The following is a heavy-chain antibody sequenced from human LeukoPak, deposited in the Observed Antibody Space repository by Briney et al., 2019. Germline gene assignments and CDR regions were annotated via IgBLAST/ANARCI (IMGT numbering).Heavy chain of an antibody. CDR2: ISQDGSDR. CDR1: GLTFSSHA. Sequence: PGRSLRLSCAASGLTFSSHAMHWVRQAPGKGLEWVAVISQDGSDRHYTDSGKGRFTVSRDNSRNTLYLQMNSLRAEDTAIYYCAKDGRGGCSTTTCYLFDCWGQGTLVTVSS. J-gene: IGHJ4*02. D-gene: IGHD2-2*01. CDR3: AKDGRGGCSTTTCYLFDC. V-gene: IGHV3-30-3*01.